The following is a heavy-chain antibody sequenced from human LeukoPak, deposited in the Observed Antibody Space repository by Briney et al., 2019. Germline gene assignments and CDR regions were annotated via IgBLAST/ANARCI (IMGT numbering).Heavy chain of an antibody. J-gene: IGHJ4*02. Sequence: SETLSLTCAVSGGSISSGGYSWGWIRQPPGKGLEWVVCIYHSGSTYYNPSLQSRVTISVDRSQPQFSLKLSSVTAADTAVYYCARVAGDYGSGSSFLDYWGQGTLVPVSP. CDR2: IYHSGST. D-gene: IGHD3-10*01. CDR3: ARVAGDYGSGSSFLDY. V-gene: IGHV4-30-2*01. CDR1: GGSISSGGYS.